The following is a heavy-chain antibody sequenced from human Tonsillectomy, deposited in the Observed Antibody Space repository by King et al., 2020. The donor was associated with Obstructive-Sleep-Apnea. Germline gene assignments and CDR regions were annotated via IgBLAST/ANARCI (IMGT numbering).Heavy chain of an antibody. CDR3: AKDQVLGPVGGYYFDY. V-gene: IGHV3-30*02. CDR2: IRYDGSNI. CDR1: GFSFSSCG. Sequence: VQLVESGGGVVQPGRSLRLSCAASGFSFSSCGMHWVRQAPGKGLEWVAFIRYDGSNIYYADSVKGRFTISRDNSKNTLYLQMNSLRAEDTAVYYCAKDQVLGPVGGYYFDYWGQGTLVTVSS. D-gene: IGHD3-10*01. J-gene: IGHJ4*02.